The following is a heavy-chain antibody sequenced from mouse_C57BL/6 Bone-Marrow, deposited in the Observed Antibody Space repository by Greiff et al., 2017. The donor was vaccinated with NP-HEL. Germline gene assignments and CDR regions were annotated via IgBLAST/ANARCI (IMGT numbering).Heavy chain of an antibody. Sequence: DVMLVESGGDLVKPGGSLKLSCAASGFTFSSYGMSWVRQTPDKRLEWFATISSGGSYTYYPDSVKGRFTISRDNAKNTLYLQMSSLKSEDTAMYYCARPLYSYYFDYWGQGTTLTVSS. CDR2: ISSGGSYT. D-gene: IGHD1-1*01. CDR3: ARPLYSYYFDY. CDR1: GFTFSSYG. J-gene: IGHJ2*01. V-gene: IGHV5-6*02.